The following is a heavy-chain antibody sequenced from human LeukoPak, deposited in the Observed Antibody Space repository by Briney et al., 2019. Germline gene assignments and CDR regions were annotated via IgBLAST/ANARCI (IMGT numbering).Heavy chain of an antibody. D-gene: IGHD1-1*01. J-gene: IGHJ3*02. CDR1: GFTFSSYS. CDR2: ISSSSSYI. CDR3: ARDFAGGSVFDI. Sequence: GGSLRLSCAASGFTFSSYSMNWVRQAPGKGLEWVSSISSSSSYIYYADSVKGRFTISRDNAKNSLYLQMNSLRAEDTAVYYCARDFAGGSVFDIWGKGKMVTVSS. V-gene: IGHV3-21*01.